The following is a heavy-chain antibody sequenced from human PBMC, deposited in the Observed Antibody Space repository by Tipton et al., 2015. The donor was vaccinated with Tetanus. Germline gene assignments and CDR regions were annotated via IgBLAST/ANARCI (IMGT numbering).Heavy chain of an antibody. CDR1: GFTFDDYA. Sequence: SLRLSCSASGFTFDDYAMHWVRQAPGKGLEWVSGISWNSGHLGHVDSVKGRFTISRDNAKNSLYLQMNSLTIEDTALYYCAKGGSSSFYYQYYMDVWGTGTTVTVSS. CDR3: AKGGSSSFYYQYYMDV. J-gene: IGHJ6*03. D-gene: IGHD2-2*01. V-gene: IGHV3-9*01. CDR2: ISWNSGHL.